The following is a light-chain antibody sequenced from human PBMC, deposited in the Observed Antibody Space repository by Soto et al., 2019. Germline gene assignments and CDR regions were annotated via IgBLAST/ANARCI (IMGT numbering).Light chain of an antibody. J-gene: IGLJ2*01. CDR1: SGLSDYG. Sequence: QLVLTQSPPASASLGASVKLTCTLSSGLSDYGIAWHQQQPDKGPRYLMKLNRDGSHNKGDGIPDRFSGSSSGAERYLTISSLQSDDEADYYCQTWDTVVVFGGGTKLTVL. V-gene: IGLV4-69*01. CDR2: LNRDGSH. CDR3: QTWDTVVV.